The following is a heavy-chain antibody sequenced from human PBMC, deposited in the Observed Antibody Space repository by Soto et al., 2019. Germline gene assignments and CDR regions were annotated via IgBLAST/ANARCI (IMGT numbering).Heavy chain of an antibody. CDR3: ARASGDYGYNYDYYCGMDV. CDR2: TYYRSKWYN. J-gene: IGHJ6*02. V-gene: IGHV6-1*01. Sequence: QSQTLSLTCAISGDSVSSNSAAWNWIRQSPSRGLEWLGRTYYRSKWYNDYAVSVKSRITINPDPSKNQFSLQLNSVTPEDTAVYYCARASGDYGYNYDYYCGMDVWGQGTTVTVSS. D-gene: IGHD5-12*01. CDR1: GDSVSSNSAA.